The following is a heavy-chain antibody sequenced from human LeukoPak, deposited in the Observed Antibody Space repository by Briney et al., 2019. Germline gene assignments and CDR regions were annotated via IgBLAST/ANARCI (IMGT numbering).Heavy chain of an antibody. CDR1: GFTFSSYE. V-gene: IGHV3-48*03. CDR2: ISSSGSTI. CDR3: AELGITMIGGV. D-gene: IGHD3-10*02. J-gene: IGHJ6*04. Sequence: GGSLRLSCAASGFTFSSYEMNWVRQAPGKGLEWVSYISSSGSTIYYADSVKGRFTIARDNAKNSLYLQMNSLRAEDTAVYYCAELGITMIGGVWGKGTTVTISS.